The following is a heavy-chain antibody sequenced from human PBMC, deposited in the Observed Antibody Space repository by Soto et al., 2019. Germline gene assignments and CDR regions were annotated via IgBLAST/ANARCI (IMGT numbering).Heavy chain of an antibody. Sequence: GGSLRLSCTASGFTFSDYAMSWVRQPPGKGLEWVSVISAGGSTYYADSVKGRFTVTRANSKNTLYLQMNSLRAEDTAVYYCANVPIWCSSTSCYTEGFDYWGQGTLVTVSS. D-gene: IGHD2-2*02. V-gene: IGHV3-23*01. CDR3: ANVPIWCSSTSCYTEGFDY. J-gene: IGHJ4*02. CDR1: GFTFSDYA. CDR2: ISAGGST.